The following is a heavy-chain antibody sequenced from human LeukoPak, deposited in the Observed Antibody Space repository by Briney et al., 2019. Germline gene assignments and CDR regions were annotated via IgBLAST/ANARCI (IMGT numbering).Heavy chain of an antibody. CDR3: ATATVVTTYYYYGMDV. CDR2: FDPEDGET. D-gene: IGHD3-22*01. V-gene: IGHV1-24*01. Sequence: ASGKSSARVSGNTLTKFSIHGGGKPLGKGLEGRGGFDPEDGETIYAQKFQGRVTMTEDTSTDTAYMELSSLRSEDTAVYYCATATVVTTYYYYGMDVWGQGTTVTVSS. CDR1: GNTLTKFS. J-gene: IGHJ6*02.